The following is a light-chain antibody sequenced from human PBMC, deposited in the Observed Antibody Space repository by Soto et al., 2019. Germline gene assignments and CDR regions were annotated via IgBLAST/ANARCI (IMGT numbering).Light chain of an antibody. CDR2: AAS. Sequence: DIQMTQSPSSLSASVGDRVTITCRASEDIKTSVAWFQQKPGQAPESLIFAASLLQDGVPPKFSGRGSGTRFTLTISSLQPDDFATYYCQQHDSYPLTFGQGTRLEIK. J-gene: IGKJ5*01. CDR1: EDIKTS. CDR3: QQHDSYPLT. V-gene: IGKV1-16*02.